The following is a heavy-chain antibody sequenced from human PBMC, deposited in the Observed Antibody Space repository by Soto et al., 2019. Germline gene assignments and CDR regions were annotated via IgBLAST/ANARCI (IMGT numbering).Heavy chain of an antibody. CDR2: ISTYSGDT. CDR3: ARHHGPTTSETWFDP. J-gene: IGHJ5*02. V-gene: IGHV1-18*01. Sequence: QVHLVQSGVEVKTPGASVKVSCQASGYTFFTYDISWVRPAPGQGLEWMGWISTYSGDTKYAQKFQGRVTMTTDPSTTTAYLALRSLRSDDTAVYYCARHHGPTTSETWFDPWGQGTVVTVSS. CDR1: GYTFFTYD. D-gene: IGHD5-12*01.